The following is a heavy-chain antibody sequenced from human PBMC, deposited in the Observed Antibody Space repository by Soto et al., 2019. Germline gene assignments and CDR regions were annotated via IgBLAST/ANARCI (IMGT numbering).Heavy chain of an antibody. J-gene: IGHJ4*02. D-gene: IGHD3-9*01. CDR3: ARWDYDILTGYSSEYYFDY. Sequence: QVQLVQSGAEVKKPGSSVKVSCKASGGTFSSYAISWVRQAPGQGLEWMGGIIPIFGTANYAQKFQGRVTITADESTSTVYMELSSLRSEDTAVYYCARWDYDILTGYSSEYYFDYWGQGTLVTVSS. V-gene: IGHV1-69*01. CDR2: IIPIFGTA. CDR1: GGTFSSYA.